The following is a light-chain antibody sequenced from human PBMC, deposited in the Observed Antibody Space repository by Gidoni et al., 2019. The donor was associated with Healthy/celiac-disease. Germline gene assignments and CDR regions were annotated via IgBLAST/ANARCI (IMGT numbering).Light chain of an antibody. J-gene: IGKJ1*01. V-gene: IGKV1-5*03. CDR1: QSISSW. CDR3: QQYNSYWT. Sequence: DIQMTPSPSTLSASVGDRVTITCRASQSISSWLAWYQQKPGKAPKLLIYEASSFESGVPSRFSSSGSATEFTLTISSRQPDDFATYYCQQYNSYWTFGQGTKVEIK. CDR2: EAS.